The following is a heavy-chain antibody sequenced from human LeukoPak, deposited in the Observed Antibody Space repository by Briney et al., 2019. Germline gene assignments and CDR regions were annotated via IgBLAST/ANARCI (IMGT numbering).Heavy chain of an antibody. V-gene: IGHV3-23*01. CDR1: GGSISSSNW. CDR2: ISGSGGST. Sequence: PSGTLSLTCAVSGGSISSSNWWSWVRQAPGKGLEWVSAISGSGGSTYYADSVKGRFTISRDNSKNTLYLQMNSLRADDTAVYYCAKGGLVHRFDPWGQGTLVTVSS. J-gene: IGHJ5*02. CDR3: AKGGLVHRFDP.